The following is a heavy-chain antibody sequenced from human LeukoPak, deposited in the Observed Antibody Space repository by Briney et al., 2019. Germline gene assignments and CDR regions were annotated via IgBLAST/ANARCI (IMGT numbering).Heavy chain of an antibody. CDR3: ARVDSDTAMVDY. J-gene: IGHJ4*02. CDR1: GGSISSYY. CDR2: IYYSGST. Sequence: PSETLSLTCTVSGGSISSYYCSWIRQPPGKGLEWIGYIYYSGSTNYNPSLKSRVTISVDTSKNQFSLKLSSVTAADTAVYYCARVDSDTAMVDYWGQGTLVTVSS. V-gene: IGHV4-59*01. D-gene: IGHD5-18*01.